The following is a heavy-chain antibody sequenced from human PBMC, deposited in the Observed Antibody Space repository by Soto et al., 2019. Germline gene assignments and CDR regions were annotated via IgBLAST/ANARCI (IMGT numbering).Heavy chain of an antibody. CDR2: ISGDGVHT. D-gene: IGHD3-16*01. CDR1: GFTFSRYW. J-gene: IGHJ4*02. V-gene: IGHV3-74*01. Sequence: EVQLAESGGGLIQPGGSLRLSCATSGFTFSRYWIHWVRQAPGEGLVWVSRISGDGVHTDYAESVKGRFTVSSDIAKSTGYLQMNNLRAEDTAIYYCASLGFVGEGDFWGQGILVTVSS. CDR3: ASLGFVGEGDF.